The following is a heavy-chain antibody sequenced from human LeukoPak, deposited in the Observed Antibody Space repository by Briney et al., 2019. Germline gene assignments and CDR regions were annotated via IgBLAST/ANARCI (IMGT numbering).Heavy chain of an antibody. V-gene: IGHV3-48*04. Sequence: PGGPLRLSCAASGFTFSSYSMNWVRQAPGKGLEWVSYISSSGSTIYYADSVKGRFTISRDNAKNSLYLQMNSLRAEDTAVYYCARTIAAAGSSFDYWGQGTMVTVSS. J-gene: IGHJ4*02. CDR1: GFTFSSYS. CDR2: ISSSGSTI. CDR3: ARTIAAAGSSFDY. D-gene: IGHD6-13*01.